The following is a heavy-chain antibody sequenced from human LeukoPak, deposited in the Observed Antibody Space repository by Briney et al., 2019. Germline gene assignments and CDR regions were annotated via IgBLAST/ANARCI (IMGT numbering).Heavy chain of an antibody. CDR1: GFTFSDYY. V-gene: IGHV3-11*01. CDR3: VRDPDQRVGTTHFDY. Sequence: GSLRLSCAVSGFTFSDYYMSWIRQAPGKGLECVSYISSHGSIVHYADSVTGRFTISRDNAKNSLYLQMNSLRDEDTAVYYCVRDPDQRVGTTHFDYWGQGTLVTVSS. D-gene: IGHD5-12*01. CDR2: ISSHGSIV. J-gene: IGHJ4*02.